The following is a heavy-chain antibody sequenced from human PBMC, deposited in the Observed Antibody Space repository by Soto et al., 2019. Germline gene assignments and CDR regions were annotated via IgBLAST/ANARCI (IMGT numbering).Heavy chain of an antibody. Sequence: SETLCLTCTVSGGSISSGGYYWSWIRQHPGKGLEWIGYIYYSGSPYYNPSLKSRVTISVDTSKNQFSLKLSSGPAADTAVYYCARAFRARFGEGAPSYYGMDVWGQTTTITVSS. CDR3: ARAFRARFGEGAPSYYGMDV. V-gene: IGHV4-31*03. CDR1: GGSISSGGYY. J-gene: IGHJ6*02. D-gene: IGHD3-10*01. CDR2: IYYSGSP.